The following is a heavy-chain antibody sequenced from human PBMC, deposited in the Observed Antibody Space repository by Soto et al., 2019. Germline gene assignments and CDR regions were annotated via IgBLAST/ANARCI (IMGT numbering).Heavy chain of an antibody. D-gene: IGHD3-22*01. V-gene: IGHV1-69*06. CDR1: GGTLSSYA. CDR2: IIPIFGTA. J-gene: IGHJ5*02. CDR3: ARANDSSGYYYPVSWFDP. Sequence: SVKVACKASGGTLSSYAISWVRQAPGQGLEWMGGIIPIFGTANYAQKFQGRVTITADKSTSTAYMELSSLRSEDTAVYYCARANDSSGYYYPVSWFDPWGQGTLVTVSS.